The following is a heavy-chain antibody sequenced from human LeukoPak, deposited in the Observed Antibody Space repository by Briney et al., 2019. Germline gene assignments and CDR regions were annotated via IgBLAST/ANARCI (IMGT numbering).Heavy chain of an antibody. CDR3: ARIPIVVVPYYYYGMDV. CDR1: GYTFTSYG. D-gene: IGHD3-22*01. Sequence: ASVKVSCKSSGYTFTSYGIRGVRQAAGQELAWMEWISAYNGNTNYAQKLQGRVTMTTDTSTSTAYMELRSLRSDDTGVYYCARIPIVVVPYYYYGMDVWGQGTTVTVSS. J-gene: IGHJ6*02. V-gene: IGHV1-18*01. CDR2: ISAYNGNT.